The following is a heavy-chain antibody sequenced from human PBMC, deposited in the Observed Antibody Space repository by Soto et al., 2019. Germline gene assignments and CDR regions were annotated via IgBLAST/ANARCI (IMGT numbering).Heavy chain of an antibody. Sequence: GGSLRLSCGASGFTFSRYWMNWVRQAPGKGLEWVANINQDGGQTYYVDSVKGRFTISRDNSKNTLDLQMNSLRAEDTAVYYCAKDKFCSGGICYQSFDYWGQGTLVTVSP. CDR1: GFTFSRYW. D-gene: IGHD2-15*01. CDR2: INQDGGQT. CDR3: AKDKFCSGGICYQSFDY. J-gene: IGHJ4*02. V-gene: IGHV3-7*03.